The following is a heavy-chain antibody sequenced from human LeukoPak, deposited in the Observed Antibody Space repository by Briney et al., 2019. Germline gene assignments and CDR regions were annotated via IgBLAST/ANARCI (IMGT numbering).Heavy chain of an antibody. CDR3: ARASWCSGGSCYDY. D-gene: IGHD2-15*01. J-gene: IGHJ4*02. Sequence: PGGSLRLSCAASGFTVSSNYMSWARQAPGKGLEWVSVIYSGGSTYYADSVKGRFTISRDNSKNTLYLQMNSLRAEDTAVYYCARASWCSGGSCYDYWGQGTLVTVSS. CDR2: IYSGGST. V-gene: IGHV3-53*01. CDR1: GFTVSSNY.